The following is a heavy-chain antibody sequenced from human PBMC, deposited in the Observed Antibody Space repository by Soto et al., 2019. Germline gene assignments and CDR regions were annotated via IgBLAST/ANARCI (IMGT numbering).Heavy chain of an antibody. J-gene: IGHJ4*02. CDR2: IWYDGSNK. V-gene: IGHV3-33*06. D-gene: IGHD3-9*01. CDR1: GFTFSSYG. CDR3: AKDTYYDILTGPD. Sequence: GGSLRLSCAASGFTFSSYGMHWVRQAPGKGLEWVAVIWYDGSNKYYADSVKGRFTISRDNSKNTLYLQMNSLRAEDTAVYYCAKDTYYDILTGPDWGQGTLVIGSS.